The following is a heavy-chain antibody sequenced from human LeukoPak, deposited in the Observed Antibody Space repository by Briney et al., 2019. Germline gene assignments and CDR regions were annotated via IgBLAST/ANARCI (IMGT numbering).Heavy chain of an antibody. CDR2: ISSSSSYI. Sequence: GGSLRLSCAASGLTFSSYSMNWVRQTPGKGLEWVSSISSSSSYIYYADSVKGRFTISRDNAKNSLYLQMNSLRAEDTAVYYCARACSGGSCYPAGDYYYYGMDVWGKGITVTVSS. V-gene: IGHV3-21*01. J-gene: IGHJ6*04. CDR3: ARACSGGSCYPAGDYYYYGMDV. D-gene: IGHD2-15*01. CDR1: GLTFSSYS.